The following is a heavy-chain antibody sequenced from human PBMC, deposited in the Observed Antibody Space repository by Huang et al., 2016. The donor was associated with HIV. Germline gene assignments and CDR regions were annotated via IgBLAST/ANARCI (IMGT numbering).Heavy chain of an antibody. J-gene: IGHJ4*02. D-gene: IGHD2-15*01. Sequence: QVQLVQSGAEVKKPGASVKVSCKASGYTFSNYDINWVRQAPGQGLEWMGCSNPSRGNTGYARKFQGRVTMTRSTSISTADMELSRLRFEDTAVYYCATLPPVNYGRSGGRVRDYWGQGSLVTVSS. CDR3: ATLPPVNYGRSGGRVRDY. CDR1: GYTFSNYD. CDR2: SNPSRGNT. V-gene: IGHV1-8*01.